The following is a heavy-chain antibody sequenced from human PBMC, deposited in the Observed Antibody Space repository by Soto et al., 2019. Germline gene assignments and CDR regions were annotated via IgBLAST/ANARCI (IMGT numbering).Heavy chain of an antibody. J-gene: IGHJ4*02. CDR1: GGSFSGYY. CDR3: ARGLQLYYFDY. V-gene: IGHV4-34*01. Sequence: SETLSLTCAVYGGSFSGYYWSWIRQPPGKGLEWIGEINHSGSTNYNPSLKSRVTISVDTSKNQFSLKLNSVTAADTAVYYCARGLQLYYFDYWGQGTLVTVSS. D-gene: IGHD5-18*01. CDR2: INHSGST.